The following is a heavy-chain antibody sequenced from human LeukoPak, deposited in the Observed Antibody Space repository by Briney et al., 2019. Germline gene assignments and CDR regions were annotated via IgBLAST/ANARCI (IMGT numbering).Heavy chain of an antibody. CDR2: ISGSGGST. Sequence: GGSLRLSCAASGFTFSSYAMSWVRQAPGKGREWGSAISGSGGSTYYADSVKGRFTISRDNSKNTLYLQMNSLRAEDTAVYYCAKNRGGSSGWTFDYWGQGTLVTVSS. CDR3: AKNRGGSSGWTFDY. V-gene: IGHV3-23*01. J-gene: IGHJ4*02. CDR1: GFTFSSYA. D-gene: IGHD6-19*01.